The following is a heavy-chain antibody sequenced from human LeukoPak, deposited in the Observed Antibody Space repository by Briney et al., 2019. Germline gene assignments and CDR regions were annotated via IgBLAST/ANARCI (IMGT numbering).Heavy chain of an antibody. CDR2: IKEDGSEK. CDR1: GFTFSNYW. Sequence: GGSLKLSCAASGFTFSNYWLSWVRQAPGKGLEWVANIKEDGSEKYYVDSVKGRFIISRDNAKNSLYLQMNSLRDEDTAVYYCARGDYGDRDLDYWGQGTLVTVSS. CDR3: ARGDYGDRDLDY. D-gene: IGHD4-17*01. J-gene: IGHJ4*02. V-gene: IGHV3-7*01.